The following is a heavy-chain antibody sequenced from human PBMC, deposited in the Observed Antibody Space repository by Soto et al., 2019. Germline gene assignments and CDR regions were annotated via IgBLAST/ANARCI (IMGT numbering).Heavy chain of an antibody. J-gene: IGHJ4*02. CDR1: GFTFSSYG. CDR3: AKDNGPFVLMVYALSFDY. V-gene: IGHV3-30*18. Sequence: GESLKISCAASGFTFSSYGMHWVRQAPGKGLEWVAVISYDGSNKYYADSVKGRFTISRDNSKNTLYLQMNSLRAEDTAVYYCAKDNGPFVLMVYALSFDYWGQGTLVTVSS. CDR2: ISYDGSNK. D-gene: IGHD2-8*01.